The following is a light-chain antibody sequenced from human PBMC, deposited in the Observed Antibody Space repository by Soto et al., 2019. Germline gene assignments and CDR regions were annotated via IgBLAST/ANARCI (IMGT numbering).Light chain of an antibody. CDR3: QQYNSYSPLT. CDR1: QTITNW. J-gene: IGKJ4*01. CDR2: DAS. Sequence: DIQMTQSPSTLSASVGDRVTITCRASQTITNWLAWYQKKPGKAPKLLINDASTLESGVPSRFSGSGSETEFTLTISSLQPDDFATYYCQQYNSYSPLTFGGGTKVEIK. V-gene: IGKV1-5*01.